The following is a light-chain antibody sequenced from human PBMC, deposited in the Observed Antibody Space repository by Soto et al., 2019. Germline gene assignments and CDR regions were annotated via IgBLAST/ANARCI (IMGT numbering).Light chain of an antibody. V-gene: IGLV1-47*03. CDR1: SSNIGNNH. CDR3: AGWDGGLSRPL. Sequence: QSVLTQPPSASGTPGQRVTISCSGSSSNIGNNHVYWYQQLAGTDPKLLMSETNQRPSGVPNRFAASKYGSSASLASSGHWSDDEASYYCAGWDGGLSRPLFCGGIELILL. J-gene: IGLJ3*02. CDR2: ETN.